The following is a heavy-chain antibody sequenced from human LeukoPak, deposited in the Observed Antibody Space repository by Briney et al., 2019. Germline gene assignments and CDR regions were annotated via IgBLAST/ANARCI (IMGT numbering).Heavy chain of an antibody. J-gene: IGHJ6*03. CDR3: AREVQGELYSSGYYYYYMDV. V-gene: IGHV1-69*05. CDR2: IIPIFGTA. Sequence: ASVKVSCKASGGTFSSYAISWVRQAPGQGLEWMGGIIPIFGTANYAQKFQGRVTIITDESTSTAYMELSSLRSEDTAVYYCAREVQGELYSSGYYYYYMDVWGKGTTVTVSS. D-gene: IGHD6-25*01. CDR1: GGTFSSYA.